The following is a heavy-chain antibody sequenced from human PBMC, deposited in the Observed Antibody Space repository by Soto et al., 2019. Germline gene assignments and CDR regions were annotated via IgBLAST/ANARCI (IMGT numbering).Heavy chain of an antibody. CDR2: IIPMFSSS. V-gene: IGHV1-69*06. J-gene: IGHJ4*02. D-gene: IGHD3-10*02. Sequence: QVQLVQSGAEVKKPGSSVKVSCTASGGTFSDYAFSWVRQAPGQGLEWMGGIIPMFSSSSFAQKFQGRLTIPADTSTSTAYMSLSSLGSADTAMYYCAKDIGFQQHLFVFDLWGPGTLVTVSS. CDR1: GGTFSDYA. CDR3: AKDIGFQQHLFVFDL.